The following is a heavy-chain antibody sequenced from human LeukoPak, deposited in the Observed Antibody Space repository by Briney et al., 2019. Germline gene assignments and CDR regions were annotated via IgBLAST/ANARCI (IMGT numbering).Heavy chain of an antibody. Sequence: GGSLRLSCAASGFTLPGHTMTWLRQAPGKGLEWVSAISNDGGGTTYADFVKGRFSVSRDNSKNTLFLQMNSLRAEDTALYYCAKGSSGYFFDLWGQGTLVTVSS. CDR1: GFTLPGHT. J-gene: IGHJ4*02. V-gene: IGHV3-23*01. D-gene: IGHD3-22*01. CDR3: AKGSSGYFFDL. CDR2: ISNDGGGT.